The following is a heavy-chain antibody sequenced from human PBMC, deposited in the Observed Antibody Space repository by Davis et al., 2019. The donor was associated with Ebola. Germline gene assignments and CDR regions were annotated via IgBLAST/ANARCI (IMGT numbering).Heavy chain of an antibody. Sequence: GGSLRLSCAASGFTFTNYAMSWVRQAPGKGLEWVSTISDSAENTYYADSVKGRFTISRDNSKNTLYLQMNGLRAEDTAVYYCAKDYNWNDSWGQGTLVTVSS. CDR3: AKDYNWNDS. J-gene: IGHJ5*01. V-gene: IGHV3-23*01. CDR2: ISDSAENT. CDR1: GFTFTNYA.